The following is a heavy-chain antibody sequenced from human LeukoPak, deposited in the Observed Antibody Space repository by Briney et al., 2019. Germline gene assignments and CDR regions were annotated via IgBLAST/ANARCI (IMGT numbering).Heavy chain of an antibody. Sequence: PSETLSLTCAVSGYSISSGYYWGWIRPPPGKGLEWIGSIYYSGSTYYNPSLKSRVTISVDTSKNQFSLKLSSVTAADTAVYCCARPQQSDSSGYYTDAFDIWGQGTMVTVSS. CDR2: IYYSGST. J-gene: IGHJ3*02. CDR1: GYSISSGYY. D-gene: IGHD3-22*01. V-gene: IGHV4-38-2*01. CDR3: ARPQQSDSSGYYTDAFDI.